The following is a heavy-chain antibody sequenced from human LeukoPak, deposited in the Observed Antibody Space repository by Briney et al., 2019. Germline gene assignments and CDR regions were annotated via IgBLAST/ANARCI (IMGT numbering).Heavy chain of an antibody. CDR1: GYSFTSYW. D-gene: IGHD3-22*01. CDR2: IYPGDSDT. CDR3: ARLDQPYYYDSSGYTYYFDY. V-gene: IGHV5-51*01. J-gene: IGHJ4*02. Sequence: GESLKISCKGSGYSFTSYWIGWVRQMPGKGLEWMGNIYPGDSDTRYSPSFQGQVTISADESISTAYLQWSSLKASDTAMYYCARLDQPYYYDSSGYTYYFDYWGQGTLVTVSS.